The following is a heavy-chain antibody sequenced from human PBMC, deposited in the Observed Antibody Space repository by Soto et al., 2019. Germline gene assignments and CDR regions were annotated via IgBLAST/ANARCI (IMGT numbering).Heavy chain of an antibody. D-gene: IGHD2-8*01. J-gene: IGHJ6*02. CDR1: GYSFTASH. CDR3: ARGDSTDCSNGVCSFFYNHDMDV. CDR2: INPKSGGT. V-gene: IGHV1-2*04. Sequence: ASVKVSCKSSGYSFTASHIHWVRQAPGQGLEWLGRINPKSGGTSTAQKFQGWVTMTTDTSISTASMELTRLTSDDTAIYYCARGDSTDCSNGVCSFFYNHDMDVWG.